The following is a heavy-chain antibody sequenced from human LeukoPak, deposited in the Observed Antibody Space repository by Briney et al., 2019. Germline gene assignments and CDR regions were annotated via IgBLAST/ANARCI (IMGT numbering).Heavy chain of an antibody. CDR2: IRSKANSYAT. CDR1: GFTFSGSA. Sequence: GGSLKLSCAASGFTFSGSAMPWVRQASGKGLEWVGRIRSKANSYATAYAASVKGRFTISRDDSKNTAYLQMNSLKPEDTAVYYCTRHAVAADYWGQGTLVTVSS. J-gene: IGHJ4*02. V-gene: IGHV3-73*01. CDR3: TRHAVAADY. D-gene: IGHD2-15*01.